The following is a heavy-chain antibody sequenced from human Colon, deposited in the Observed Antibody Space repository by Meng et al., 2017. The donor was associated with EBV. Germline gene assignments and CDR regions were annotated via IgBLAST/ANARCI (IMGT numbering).Heavy chain of an antibody. Sequence: QVQLQQWGAGLLKPSETLSRSCAVYGGSFRDYYWPWIRHPPGKGLEWIGEIDHRGNTKYNPSLKSRVTISLDTSKKQFSLKVSSVTAADSAVYYCARRGPSGNFSPWSQGALVTVSS. J-gene: IGHJ5*02. CDR2: IDHRGNT. D-gene: IGHD3-10*01. V-gene: IGHV4-34*01. CDR3: ARRGPSGNFSP. CDR1: GGSFRDYY.